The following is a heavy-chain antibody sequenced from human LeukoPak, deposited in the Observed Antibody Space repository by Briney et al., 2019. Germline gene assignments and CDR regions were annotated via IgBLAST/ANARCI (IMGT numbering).Heavy chain of an antibody. CDR2: MNPNNGNT. CDR3: ATEGRYYYDSSGYDY. Sequence: GASVKVSCKASGFTFTRYDINWVRQATGQGLEWMGWMNPNNGNTGYAQTFQGRVTMTRDTFTSTAYMELGSLTSEDTAVYYCATEGRYYYDSSGYDYWGQGTLVTVSS. V-gene: IGHV1-8*01. D-gene: IGHD3-22*01. CDR1: GFTFTRYD. J-gene: IGHJ4*02.